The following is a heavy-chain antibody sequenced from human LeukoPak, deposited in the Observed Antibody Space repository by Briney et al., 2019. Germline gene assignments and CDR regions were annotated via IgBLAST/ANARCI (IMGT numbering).Heavy chain of an antibody. CDR3: AKMSSGYYFTLEYFQH. CDR2: ISGSGGST. J-gene: IGHJ1*01. CDR1: GFTFSSYA. D-gene: IGHD3-22*01. Sequence: QPGGSLRLSCAAFGFTFSSYAMSWVRQAPGKGLEWVSAISGSGGSTYYADSVKGRFTISRDNCKNTLYLQMNSLRAEDTAVYYCAKMSSGYYFTLEYFQHWGQGTLVTVSS. V-gene: IGHV3-23*01.